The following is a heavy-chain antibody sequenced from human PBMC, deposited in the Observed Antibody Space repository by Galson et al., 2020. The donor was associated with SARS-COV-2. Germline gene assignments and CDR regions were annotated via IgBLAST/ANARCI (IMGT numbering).Heavy chain of an antibody. V-gene: IGHV1-46*01. CDR2: INPSGGST. J-gene: IGHJ6*03. CDR1: GYTFTSYY. CDR3: ARGKSRYSSGWSVYYYYYMDV. D-gene: IGHD6-19*01. Sequence: ASVKVSCKASGYTFTSYYMHWVRQAPGQGLEWMGIINPSGGSTSYAQKFQGRVTMTRDTSTSTVYMELSSLRSEDTAVYYCARGKSRYSSGWSVYYYYYMDVWGKGTTFTVSS.